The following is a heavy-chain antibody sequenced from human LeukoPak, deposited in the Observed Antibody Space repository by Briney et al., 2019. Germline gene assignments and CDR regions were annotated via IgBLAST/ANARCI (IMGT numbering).Heavy chain of an antibody. Sequence: GGSLRLSCAASGFTFSSYAMSWVRQAPGKGLEWVSAISGSGGSTYYADSVKGRFTISRDNSKNTLYLQVDSLRAEDTAVYYCAVVPANYGMDVWGQGTTVTVSS. CDR1: GFTFSSYA. CDR3: AVVPANYGMDV. D-gene: IGHD2-2*01. V-gene: IGHV3-23*01. J-gene: IGHJ6*02. CDR2: ISGSGGST.